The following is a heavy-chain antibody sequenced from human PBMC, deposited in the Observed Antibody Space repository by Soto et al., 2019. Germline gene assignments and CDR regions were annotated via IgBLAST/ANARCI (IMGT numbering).Heavy chain of an antibody. CDR2: ISAYNGNT. V-gene: IGHV1-18*04. CDR1: GYTFINYD. D-gene: IGHD3-10*01. Sequence: ASVKISCKASGYTFINYDINWVQQAPGQGLEWMGWISAYNGNTNYAQKLQGRVTMTTDTSTSTAHMELRSLRSDDTAVYSCASEGSGFYYCSGTGAFDIWGQGKMLTVSS. J-gene: IGHJ3*02. CDR3: ASEGSGFYYCSGTGAFDI.